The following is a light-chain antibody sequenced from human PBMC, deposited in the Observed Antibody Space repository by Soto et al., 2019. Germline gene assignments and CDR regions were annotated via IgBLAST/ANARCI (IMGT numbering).Light chain of an antibody. CDR2: DAS. CDR1: QSISSW. CDR3: QQYNSYSRT. V-gene: IGKV1-5*01. Sequence: DIQMTQSPSTLSASVGDRVTITCRASQSISSWLAWYQQKPEKAPKLLIYDASSLESGVPSRFSGSGSGTEFTLTISSLQPDDFATCYCQQYNSYSRTFGQGTKVDI. J-gene: IGKJ1*01.